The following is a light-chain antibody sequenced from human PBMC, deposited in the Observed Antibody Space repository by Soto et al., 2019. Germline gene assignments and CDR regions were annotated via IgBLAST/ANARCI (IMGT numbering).Light chain of an antibody. V-gene: IGKV1-5*03. CDR2: KTS. J-gene: IGKJ1*01. CDR3: QQYINYFGT. Sequence: DIQMTQSPSTLSASVGDRFTITCRASQSIGVWLAWYQQKPGTAPKLLIYKTSTFDSGLPLSFSGIGAGKEYTVNIRSVQLVDFAAYYSQQYINYFGTSGQGAKVDI. CDR1: QSIGVW.